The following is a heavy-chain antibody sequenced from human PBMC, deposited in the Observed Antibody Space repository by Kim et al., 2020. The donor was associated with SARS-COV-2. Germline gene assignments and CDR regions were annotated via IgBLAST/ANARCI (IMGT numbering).Heavy chain of an antibody. CDR1: GGSISSSSYY. CDR3: ARRTRADPFYDSSGYYSVGY. J-gene: IGHJ4*02. Sequence: SETLSLTCTVSGGSISSSSYYWGWIRQPPGKGLEWIGSIYYSGSTYYNPSLKSRVTISVDTSKNQFSLKLSSVTAADTAVYYCARRTRADPFYDSSGYYSVGYWGQGTLVTVSS. V-gene: IGHV4-39*01. D-gene: IGHD3-22*01. CDR2: IYYSGST.